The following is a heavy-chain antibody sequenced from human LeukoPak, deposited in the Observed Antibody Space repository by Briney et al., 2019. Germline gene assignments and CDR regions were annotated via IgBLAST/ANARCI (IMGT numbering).Heavy chain of an antibody. V-gene: IGHV4-4*02. CDR1: GGSISSSNW. J-gene: IGHJ4*02. D-gene: IGHD3-22*01. CDR2: IYHSGST. Sequence: SETLSLSCAVSGGSISSSNWWSWVRQPPGKGLEWIGEIYHSGSTNYNPSLKSRVTISVDKSKNQFSLKLSSVTAADTAAYYCAREADSSGPLDYWGQGTLVTVSS. CDR3: AREADSSGPLDY.